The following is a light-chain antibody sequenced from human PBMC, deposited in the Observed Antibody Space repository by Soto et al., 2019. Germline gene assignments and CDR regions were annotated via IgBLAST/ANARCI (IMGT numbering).Light chain of an antibody. Sequence: QAVVTQPPSASGTPGQRVTISCFGSNSNIGSSPVNWYQQLPGTAPKLLIHSNDKRPSGVPDRFSGSKSGTSASLAFSGLRSEDEAAYYCAAWDDTLNGFVFGTGTKLTVL. CDR1: NSNIGSSP. CDR3: AAWDDTLNGFV. J-gene: IGLJ1*01. CDR2: SND. V-gene: IGLV1-44*01.